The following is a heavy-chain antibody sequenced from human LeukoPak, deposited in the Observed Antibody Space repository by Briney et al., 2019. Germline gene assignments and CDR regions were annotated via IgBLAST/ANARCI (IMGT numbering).Heavy chain of an antibody. V-gene: IGHV4-38-2*01. Sequence: SETLSLTCAVSGYSISSGYYWGWIRQPPGKGLEWIGSIYHSGSTYCNPSLKSRVTISVDTSKNQFSLKLSSVTAADTAVYYCARAGVLWFGELAYYYYYGMDVWGKGTTVTVSS. CDR2: IYHSGST. CDR3: ARAGVLWFGELAYYYYYGMDV. J-gene: IGHJ6*04. CDR1: GYSISSGYY. D-gene: IGHD3-10*01.